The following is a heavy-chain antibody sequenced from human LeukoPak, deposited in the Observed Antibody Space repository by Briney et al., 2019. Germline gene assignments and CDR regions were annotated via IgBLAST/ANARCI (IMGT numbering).Heavy chain of an antibody. CDR1: GGTFSSYA. CDR2: IIPIFGTA. J-gene: IGHJ5*02. D-gene: IGHD3-10*01. Sequence: GASVTVSCKASGGTFSSYAISWVRQAPGQGLEWMGGIIPIFGTANYAQKFQGRVTITTDESTSTAYMELSSLRSEDTAVYYCAREEITMVRGVINGGSWFDPWGQGTLVTVSS. V-gene: IGHV1-69*05. CDR3: AREEITMVRGVINGGSWFDP.